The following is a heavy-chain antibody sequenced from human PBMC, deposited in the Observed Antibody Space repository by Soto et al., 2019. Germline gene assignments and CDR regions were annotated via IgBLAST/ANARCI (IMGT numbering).Heavy chain of an antibody. CDR1: GFTFSSYG. D-gene: IGHD2-21*02. CDR2: ISYDGSSK. J-gene: IGHJ4*02. CDR3: AKVRGNSDY. V-gene: IGHV3-30*18. Sequence: GGSLRLSCAASGFTFSSYGMHWVRQAPGKGLEWVAVISYDGSSKYYADSVKGRFTISRDNSKNTLYLQMNSLRAEDTAVYYCAKVRGNSDYWGQGTLVTSPQ.